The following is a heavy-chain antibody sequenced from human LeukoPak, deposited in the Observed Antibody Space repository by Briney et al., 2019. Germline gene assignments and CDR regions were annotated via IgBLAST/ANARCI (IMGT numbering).Heavy chain of an antibody. CDR3: ARVTRGYSYGVDY. D-gene: IGHD5-18*01. CDR2: ISSSGSTI. J-gene: IGHJ4*02. Sequence: QTGGSLRLSCAASGFTFSSYEMNWVRQAPGKGLEWVSYISSSGSTIYYADSAKGRFTISRDNAKNSLYLQMNSLRAEDTAVYYCARVTRGYSYGVDYWGQGTLVTVSS. V-gene: IGHV3-48*03. CDR1: GFTFSSYE.